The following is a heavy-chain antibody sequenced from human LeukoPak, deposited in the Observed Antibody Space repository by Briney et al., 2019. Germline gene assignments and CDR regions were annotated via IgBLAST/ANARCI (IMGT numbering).Heavy chain of an antibody. J-gene: IGHJ4*02. V-gene: IGHV3-23*01. CDR1: GFTFNNYA. D-gene: IGHD5-24*01. CDR2: ITSGSGGST. CDR3: AIWTRRDGYNFDY. Sequence: GGSLRLSCAASGFTFNNYALSWVRQAPGKGLEWVSAITSGSGGSTFYADPVKGRFTISRDNSKNTLYLQMNSLRDEDTAVYYCAIWTRRDGYNFDYWGQGTLVTVSS.